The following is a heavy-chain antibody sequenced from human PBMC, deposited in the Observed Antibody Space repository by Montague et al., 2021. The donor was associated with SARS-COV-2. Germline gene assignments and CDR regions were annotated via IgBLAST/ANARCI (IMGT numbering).Heavy chain of an antibody. Sequence: SETLSLTCSVSGGSISSYYWSWIRQSPGKGLEWIGYIFHIGITDYNPSLKSRVTISVDMSKNQFSLQLNSVTAADSAVYYCARTEYNWNDWFDPWGQGTMVTVSS. V-gene: IGHV4-59*13. CDR3: ARTEYNWNDWFDP. CDR1: GGSISSYY. D-gene: IGHD1-20*01. J-gene: IGHJ5*02. CDR2: IFHIGIT.